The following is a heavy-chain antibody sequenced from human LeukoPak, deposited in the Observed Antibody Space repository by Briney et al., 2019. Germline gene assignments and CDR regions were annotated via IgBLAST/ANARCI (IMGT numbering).Heavy chain of an antibody. J-gene: IGHJ4*02. CDR1: GASVSDGSYY. CDR2: LYYSGRT. Sequence: PSETLSLTCSVSGASVSDGSYYWSWIRQPPGTGLEWIGSLYYSGRTNYSPSLSGRVSTSIDTSKNHFSLNLTSVTAADTAVYYCARGLSTGREDYFDFWGQGTLVSVSS. D-gene: IGHD1-1*01. V-gene: IGHV4-61*03. CDR3: ARGLSTGREDYFDF.